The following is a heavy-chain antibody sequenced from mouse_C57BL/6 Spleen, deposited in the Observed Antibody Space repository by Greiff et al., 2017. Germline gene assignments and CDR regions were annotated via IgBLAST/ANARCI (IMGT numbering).Heavy chain of an antibody. CDR1: GYSFTGYF. V-gene: IGHV1-20*01. CDR2: INPYNGDT. CDR3: ARSGGTVVPFDY. J-gene: IGHJ2*01. Sequence: VQLKESGPELVKPGDSVKISCKASGYSFTGYFMNWVMQSHGKSLEWIGRINPYNGDTFYNQKFKGKATLTVDKSSSTAHMELRSLTSEDSAVYYCARSGGTVVPFDYWGQGTTLTVSS. D-gene: IGHD1-1*01.